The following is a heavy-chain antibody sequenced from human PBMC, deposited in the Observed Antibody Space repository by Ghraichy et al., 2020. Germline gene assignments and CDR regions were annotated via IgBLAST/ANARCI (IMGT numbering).Heavy chain of an antibody. CDR2: INHSGST. CDR1: GGSFSDYY. J-gene: IGHJ4*02. V-gene: IGHV4-34*01. D-gene: IGHD3-9*01. Sequence: SQTLSLTCAVYGGSFSDYYWSWIRQPPGKGLGWIGEINHSGSTNYNPSLKSRVTISIDTSKNQFSLKLNSVTAADTAVYYCARGVLQYFDWSRPYYFDYWGQGTLVTVSS. CDR3: ARGVLQYFDWSRPYYFDY.